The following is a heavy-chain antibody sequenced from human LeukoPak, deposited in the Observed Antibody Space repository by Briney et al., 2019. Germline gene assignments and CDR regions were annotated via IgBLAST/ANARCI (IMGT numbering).Heavy chain of an antibody. V-gene: IGHV1-69*13. CDR1: GGTFSSYA. J-gene: IGHJ4*02. CDR2: IIPIFGTA. CDR3: AREHLGYCSGGSCYSKGGYYFDY. Sequence: GASVKVSCKASGGTFSSYAISWVRQAPGQGLEWMGGIIPIFGTANYAQKFQGRVTITADESASTAYMELSSLRSEDTAVYYCAREHLGYCSGGSCYSKGGYYFDYWGQGTLVTVSS. D-gene: IGHD2-15*01.